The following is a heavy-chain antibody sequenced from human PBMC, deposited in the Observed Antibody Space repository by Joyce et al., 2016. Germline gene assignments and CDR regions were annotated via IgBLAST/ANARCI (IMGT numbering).Heavy chain of an antibody. CDR1: EFTFSSYG. D-gene: IGHD6-13*01. V-gene: IGHV3-30*18. CDR3: AKNSIADIYYFDY. CDR2: ISDDGSKN. J-gene: IGHJ4*02. Sequence: QVQLVESGGGVVQPRRSLRLSCAASEFTFSSYGMHWVRQAPGKGLEWVEVISDDGSKNYYADSVKGRFTISRDNSKNTLYLQMNSLRAEDTAVYYCAKNSIADIYYFDYWGQGTLVTVSS.